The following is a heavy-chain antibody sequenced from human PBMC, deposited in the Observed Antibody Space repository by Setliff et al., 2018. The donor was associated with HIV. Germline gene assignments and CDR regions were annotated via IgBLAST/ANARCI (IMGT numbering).Heavy chain of an antibody. CDR3: ARDHHSGRGSNFPWYSDL. J-gene: IGHJ2*01. CDR1: GYTFSNYG. CDR2: ITSYNGNT. D-gene: IGHD1-26*01. V-gene: IGHV1-18*01. Sequence: RASVKVSCKASGYTFSNYGITWVRQAPGQGLEWMGWITSYNGNTNYAKKFKGRVTMTTGTSTSIAYMELKSLRSEDTAVYYCARDHHSGRGSNFPWYSDLWGRGTLVTVSS.